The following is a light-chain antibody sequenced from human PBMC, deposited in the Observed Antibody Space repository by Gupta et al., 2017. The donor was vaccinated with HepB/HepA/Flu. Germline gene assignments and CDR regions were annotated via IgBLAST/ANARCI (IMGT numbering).Light chain of an antibody. J-gene: IGKJ3*01. V-gene: IGKV3D-20*01. CDR1: QSVDNRY. CDR3: QQDGTSPFT. CDR2: DAS. Sequence: EIVLTQSPATLSLSPGERATLFCGASQSVDNRYLVWYQQKPGLAPRLLIYDASSRVTGIPDRFSGSGSGTNFTLTISRLEPEDFAVYYCQQDGTSPFTFGPGTKVDIK.